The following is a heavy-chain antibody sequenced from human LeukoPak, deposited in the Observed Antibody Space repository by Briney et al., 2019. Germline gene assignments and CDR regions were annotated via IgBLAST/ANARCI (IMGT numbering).Heavy chain of an antibody. CDR1: GFTFSSNS. CDR2: ISGSGDST. V-gene: IGHV3-23*01. Sequence: GGSLRLSCAASGFTFSSNSMTGVRQTPGKGLEWGSGISGSGDSTFYADSVKGRFTISRDNSRNTLYLQMSSLRPEDTAVYYCTKWSGFGDDWGQGTLVTVSS. D-gene: IGHD3-10*01. CDR3: TKWSGFGDD. J-gene: IGHJ4*02.